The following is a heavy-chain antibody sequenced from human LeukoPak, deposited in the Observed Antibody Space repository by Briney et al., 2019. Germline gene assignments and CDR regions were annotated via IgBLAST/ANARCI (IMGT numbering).Heavy chain of an antibody. CDR3: ARSGYPTRGDGMDV. J-gene: IGHJ6*02. V-gene: IGHV1-2*02. CDR1: GYTFTGYY. CDR2: INPNSGGT. D-gene: IGHD2-15*01. Sequence: GASVKVSCKASGYTFTGYYMHWVRQAPGQGLEWMGWINPNSGGTNYAQKFQGMVTMTRDTSSSTAYMELSRLRADDTAVYYCARSGYPTRGDGMDVWGQGTTVTVSS.